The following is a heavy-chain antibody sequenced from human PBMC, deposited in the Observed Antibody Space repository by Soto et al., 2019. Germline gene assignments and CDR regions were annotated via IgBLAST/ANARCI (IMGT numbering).Heavy chain of an antibody. CDR3: AKGVRIAVAGLDY. V-gene: IGHV3-30*18. Sequence: HVQLVESGGGVVQPGRSLRLSCAASGFTFSSYGMHWVRQAPGKGLEWVAVISYDGSNKYYADSVKGRFTISRDNSKNTLYLQMNSLRAEDTAVYYCAKGVRIAVAGLDYWGQGTLVTVSS. J-gene: IGHJ4*02. CDR2: ISYDGSNK. CDR1: GFTFSSYG. D-gene: IGHD6-19*01.